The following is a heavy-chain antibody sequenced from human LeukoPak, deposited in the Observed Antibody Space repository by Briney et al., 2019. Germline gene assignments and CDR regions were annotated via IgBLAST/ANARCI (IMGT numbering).Heavy chain of an antibody. V-gene: IGHV1-2*06. CDR2: IKPNSGGT. CDR1: GYTFTGYY. D-gene: IGHD3-10*01. Sequence: ASVKVSCKASGYTFTGYYMHWVRQAPGQGVEWMGRIKPNSGGTNYAQKFQGRVNMTRDKSNSTAYMEVSRLRSDDTAVYYCARASITYYYGSGSYYNVYPDYWGQGTLVTVSS. J-gene: IGHJ4*02. CDR3: ARASITYYYGSGSYYNVYPDY.